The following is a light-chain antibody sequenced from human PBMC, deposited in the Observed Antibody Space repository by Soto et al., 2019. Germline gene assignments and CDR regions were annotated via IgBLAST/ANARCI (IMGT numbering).Light chain of an antibody. CDR2: GAS. CDR3: QQYGSSPPST. Sequence: EIVLTQSPGTLSLSPGERATLSCRASQSVSSSYLAWYQQKPGQAPRLLIYGASSRATGIPDRFSGSGSGTDFTLTISRLEPEDFAVDYCQQYGSSPPSTFGQGTKVEIK. CDR1: QSVSSSY. J-gene: IGKJ1*01. V-gene: IGKV3-20*01.